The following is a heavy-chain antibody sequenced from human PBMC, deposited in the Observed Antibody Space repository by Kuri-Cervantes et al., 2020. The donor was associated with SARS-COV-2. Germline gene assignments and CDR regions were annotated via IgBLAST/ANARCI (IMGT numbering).Heavy chain of an antibody. D-gene: IGHD1-26*01. V-gene: IGHV3-11*04. J-gene: IGHJ4*02. CDR1: GFIFSDYY. CDR2: IGPSGTTK. Sequence: GESLKISCTASGFIFSDYYMTWIRQAPGKGLEWVSNIGPSGTTKYYADSVKGRFTISRDNAKNSLYLQMNSLRAEDTAVYYCARVRGASYYFDYWGQGTLVTVSS. CDR3: ARVRGASYYFDY.